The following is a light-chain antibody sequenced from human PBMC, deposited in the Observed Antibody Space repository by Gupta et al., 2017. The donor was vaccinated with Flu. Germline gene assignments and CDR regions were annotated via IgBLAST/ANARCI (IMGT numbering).Light chain of an antibody. CDR1: QSISSW. CDR3: QQYNSYWT. Sequence: SPSTLSASVGDRVTITCRASQSISSWLAWYQQKPGKAPKLLIYKASSLESGVPSRFSGSGSGTEFTLTISSLQPDDFATYYCQQYNSYWTFGQGPRWKSN. J-gene: IGKJ1*01. CDR2: KAS. V-gene: IGKV1-5*03.